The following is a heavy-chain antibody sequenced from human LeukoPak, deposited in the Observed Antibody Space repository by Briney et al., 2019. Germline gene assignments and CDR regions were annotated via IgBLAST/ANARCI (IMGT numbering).Heavy chain of an antibody. D-gene: IGHD3-10*01. V-gene: IGHV4-34*01. CDR1: GGSISDYY. J-gene: IGHJ4*02. CDR2: IHHTGST. CDR3: ARPHYGSGSYDY. Sequence: SETLSLTCGVNGGSISDYYWAWVRQSPGKGLEWIGEIHHTGSTKYHPSLKSRVAISVDTSKNQFSLKLSSVTAADTAVYYCARPHYGSGSYDYWGQGTLVTVSS.